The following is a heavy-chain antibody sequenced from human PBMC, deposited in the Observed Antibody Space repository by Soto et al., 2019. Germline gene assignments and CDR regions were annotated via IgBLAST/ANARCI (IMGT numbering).Heavy chain of an antibody. D-gene: IGHD6-19*01. CDR2: ISYDGTNK. CDR3: ARDEQWLVLGYFFDY. Sequence: GGSLRLSCAVSGFTFSGHGMHWVRQAPGKGLEWVAAISYDGTNKYYADSVKGRFTISRDNSKNTLFLQMNSLRPEDTAVYYCARDEQWLVLGYFFDYWGQGTLVTVSS. J-gene: IGHJ4*02. CDR1: GFTFSGHG. V-gene: IGHV3-30*03.